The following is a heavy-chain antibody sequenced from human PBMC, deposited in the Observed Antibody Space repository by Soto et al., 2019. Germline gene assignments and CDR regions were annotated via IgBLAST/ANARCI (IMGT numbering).Heavy chain of an antibody. Sequence: EVQLVESGGGLVQPGGSLRLSCAASGFTISSYWMHWVRQAPGKGLVWVSRINTDASSTSYADSVKGRFTTSRDNAKNTLYLQMNSLRAEDTAVYYCTRRLSVVGTSSFDYWGQGTLVTVSS. CDR3: TRRLSVVGTSSFDY. V-gene: IGHV3-74*01. D-gene: IGHD2-15*01. CDR1: GFTISSYW. J-gene: IGHJ4*02. CDR2: INTDASST.